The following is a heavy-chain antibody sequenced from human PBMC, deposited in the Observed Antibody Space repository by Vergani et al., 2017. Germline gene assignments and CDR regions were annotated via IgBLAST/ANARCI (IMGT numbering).Heavy chain of an antibody. CDR1: GFTFSSYA. CDR3: AREGGGNARYDY. D-gene: IGHD4-23*01. J-gene: IGHJ4*02. Sequence: QVQLVESGGGVVQPGRSLRLSCAASGFTFSSYAMHWVRQAPGKGLEWVAVISYDGSNKYYADSVKGRFTISRDNSKNTLYLQMNSLRAEDTAVYYCAREGGGNARYDYWGQGTLVTVSS. CDR2: ISYDGSNK. V-gene: IGHV3-30-3*01.